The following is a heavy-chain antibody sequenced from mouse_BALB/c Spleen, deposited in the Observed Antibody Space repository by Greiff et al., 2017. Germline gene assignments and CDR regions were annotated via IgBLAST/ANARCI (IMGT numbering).Heavy chain of an antibody. CDR2: IWWDDDK. D-gene: IGHD2-1*01. CDR1: GFSLSTSGMG. V-gene: IGHV8-8*01. CDR3: ARIIYYVPFYAMDY. J-gene: IGHJ4*01. Sequence: QVTLKESGPGILQPSQTLSLTCSFSGFSLSTSGMGVGWIRQPSGKGLEWLAHIWWDDDKRYNPALKSRLTISKDTSSNQVFLKIASVDTADTATYYCARIIYYVPFYAMDYWGQGASETVSS.